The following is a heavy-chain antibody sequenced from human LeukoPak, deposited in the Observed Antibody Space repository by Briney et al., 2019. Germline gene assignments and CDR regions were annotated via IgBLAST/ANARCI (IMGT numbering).Heavy chain of an antibody. CDR2: ISGSCGST. CDR3: AKEVTMIVVVRSYFDY. D-gene: IGHD3-22*01. Sequence: GGSLRLSCAASGFTFSSYAMSWVRQAPGKGLEWVSAISGSCGSTYYADSVKGRFTIYRDNSKNTLYMQMNSLRAEDTAVYYCAKEVTMIVVVRSYFDYWGQGTLVTVSS. J-gene: IGHJ4*02. V-gene: IGHV3-23*01. CDR1: GFTFSSYA.